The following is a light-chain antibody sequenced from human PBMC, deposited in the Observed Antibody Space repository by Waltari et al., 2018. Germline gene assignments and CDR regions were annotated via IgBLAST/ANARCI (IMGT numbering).Light chain of an antibody. CDR1: SGSVCASHY. V-gene: IGLV8-61*01. CDR3: MLYMGSGISF. J-gene: IGLJ7*01. Sequence: TVVTQGPSSSVSTGGTVTLNCGLTSGSVCASHYSSWYQQTPGLPPRTLIFSTNLRPPGVPDRFSGSILGNKAALNITGAQADDESDYYCMLYMGSGISFFGGGTRLTVL. CDR2: STN.